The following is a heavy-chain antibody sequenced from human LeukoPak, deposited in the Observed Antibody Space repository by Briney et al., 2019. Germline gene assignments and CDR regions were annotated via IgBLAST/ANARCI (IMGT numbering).Heavy chain of an antibody. Sequence: SETLSLTCTVSGGSISSYYWSWIRQPPGKGLEWIGTIYYTGRTYYNPSLKSRVTISVDTSKNQFSLRLSSVTAADTAVYYCARVYYSSSYDYWYFDLWGRGTLVTVSS. CDR3: ARVYYSSSYDYWYFDL. CDR1: GGSISSYY. D-gene: IGHD6-13*01. CDR2: IYYTGRT. V-gene: IGHV4-59*12. J-gene: IGHJ2*01.